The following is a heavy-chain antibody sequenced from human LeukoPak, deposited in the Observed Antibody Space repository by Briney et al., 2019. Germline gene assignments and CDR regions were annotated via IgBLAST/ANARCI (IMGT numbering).Heavy chain of an antibody. CDR1: GYSFTSYG. CDR3: ARVAGSPQTQLGDY. CDR2: ISAYNGNT. V-gene: IGHV1-18*01. Sequence: ASVKVSCKASGYSFTSYGISWVRQAPGQGLEWMGWISAYNGNTNYAQKLQGRVTMTTDTSTSTAYMELRSLRSDATAVYYCARVAGSPQTQLGDYWGQGTLVTVSS. J-gene: IGHJ4*02. D-gene: IGHD1-1*01.